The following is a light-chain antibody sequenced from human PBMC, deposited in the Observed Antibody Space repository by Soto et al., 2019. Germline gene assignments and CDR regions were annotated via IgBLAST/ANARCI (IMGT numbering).Light chain of an antibody. J-gene: IGLJ1*01. V-gene: IGLV2-14*01. CDR1: RSDVGAYNY. CDR2: EVT. CDR3: SSFTSRFTFV. Sequence: QSALTQPASVSGSPGQSIAISCTGTRSDVGAYNYVSWYQQHPGKAPKLMISEVTNRPSGVSDRFSGSKSGNTASLTISGLQAEDEADYYCSSFTSRFTFVFGTRTKLTVL.